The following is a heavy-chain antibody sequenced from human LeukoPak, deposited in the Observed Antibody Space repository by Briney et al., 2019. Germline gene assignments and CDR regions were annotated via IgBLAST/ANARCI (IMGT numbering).Heavy chain of an antibody. CDR2: IKQDGSEK. J-gene: IGHJ5*02. Sequence: PGGSLRLSCAASGFIFSSYWMSWVRQAPGKGLEWVANIKQDGSEKYYVDSVKGRFTISRDNAKNSLYLQMNSLRAEDTAVYYCARDYGPGENWFDPWGQGTLVTVSS. D-gene: IGHD1-26*01. CDR1: GFIFSSYW. CDR3: ARDYGPGENWFDP. V-gene: IGHV3-7*01.